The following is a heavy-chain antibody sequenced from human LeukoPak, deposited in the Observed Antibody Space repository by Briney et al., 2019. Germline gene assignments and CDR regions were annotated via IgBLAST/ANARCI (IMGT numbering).Heavy chain of an antibody. CDR1: GFTVSSND. D-gene: IGHD4-17*01. CDR2: IYSGGST. CDR3: AKEIWPTVTTPGRTYFDY. V-gene: IGHV3-53*05. Sequence: GGSLRLSCAASGFTVSSNDMSWVRQAPGKGLECISVIYSGGSTDYADSVKGRFTISRDNSKNTLYLQMNSLRAEDTAVYYCAKEIWPTVTTPGRTYFDYWGQGTLVTVSS. J-gene: IGHJ4*02.